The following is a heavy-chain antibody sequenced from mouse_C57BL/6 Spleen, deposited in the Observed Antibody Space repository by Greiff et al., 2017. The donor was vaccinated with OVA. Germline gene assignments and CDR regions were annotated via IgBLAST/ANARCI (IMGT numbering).Heavy chain of an antibody. D-gene: IGHD2-3*01. Sequence: QVQLQQPGAELVKPGASVKLSCKASGYTFTSYWMQWVKQRPGQGLEWIGEIDPSDSYTNYNQKFKGKATLTVDTSSSTAYMQLSSLTSEDSAVYYCARGMIYDGYYDWYFDVWGTGTTVTVSS. CDR1: GYTFTSYW. J-gene: IGHJ1*03. CDR2: IDPSDSYT. V-gene: IGHV1-50*01. CDR3: ARGMIYDGYYDWYFDV.